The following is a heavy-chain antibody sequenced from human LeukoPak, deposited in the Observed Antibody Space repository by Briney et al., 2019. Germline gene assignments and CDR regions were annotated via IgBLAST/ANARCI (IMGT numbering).Heavy chain of an antibody. CDR1: GFNIRTYG. Sequence: GGSLRLSCAASGFNIRTYGMHWVRQAPGKGREWVAIVRYDGNTKNYVDSVKGRFTISRDTSKNTVFLQMNSLRAEDTALYYCASLAVAGTTFDYWGQGTLVTVSS. J-gene: IGHJ4*02. CDR2: VRYDGNTK. D-gene: IGHD6-19*01. CDR3: ASLAVAGTTFDY. V-gene: IGHV3-30*02.